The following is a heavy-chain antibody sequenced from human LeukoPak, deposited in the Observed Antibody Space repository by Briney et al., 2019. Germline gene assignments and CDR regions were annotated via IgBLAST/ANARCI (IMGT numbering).Heavy chain of an antibody. CDR2: IHMSGST. CDR3: ARDDSSRDDSGGYHY. D-gene: IGHD3-22*01. J-gene: IGHJ4*02. Sequence: PSETLSLTYTVSGDSINSYHWSWIRQPARKGLEWIGRIHMSGSTNYNPSLRSRVAISMDNSKNQFSLKLKSVTAADTAVYYCARDDSSRDDSGGYHYWGQGTLATISS. V-gene: IGHV4-4*07. CDR1: GDSINSYH.